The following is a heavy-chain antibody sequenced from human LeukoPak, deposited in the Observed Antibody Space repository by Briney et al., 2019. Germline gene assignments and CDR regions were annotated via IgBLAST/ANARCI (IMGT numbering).Heavy chain of an antibody. V-gene: IGHV3-9*01. CDR2: ISWNSGSI. J-gene: IGHJ4*02. Sequence: QPGRSLRLSCAASGFTFDDYAMHWVRQAPGKGLEWVSGISWNSGSIGYADSVKGRFTISRDNAKNSLYLQMNSLRAEDTALYYCAKDFGWGSGWYFDYWGQGTLVTVSS. CDR3: AKDFGWGSGWYFDY. D-gene: IGHD6-19*01. CDR1: GFTFDDYA.